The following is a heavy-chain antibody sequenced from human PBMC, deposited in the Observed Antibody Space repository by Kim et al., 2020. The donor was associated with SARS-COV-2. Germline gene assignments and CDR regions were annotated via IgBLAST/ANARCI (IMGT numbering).Heavy chain of an antibody. CDR1: GGSFSGYD. CDR3: AGLKFGNITNSSDGVDI. V-gene: IGHV4-34*01. Sequence: SETLSLTCGVYGGSFSGYDWTWIRQPPGKGLQWIGEVSHSGNTNYNPSLKSRLTMSLDTSKSHFSLNMSSVTAADTAVYYCAGLKFGNITNSSDGVDIWGQGTTVSVSS. D-gene: IGHD1-1*01. CDR2: VSHSGNT. J-gene: IGHJ6*02.